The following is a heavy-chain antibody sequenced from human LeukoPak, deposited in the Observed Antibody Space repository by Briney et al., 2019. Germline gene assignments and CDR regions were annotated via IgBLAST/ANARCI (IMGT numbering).Heavy chain of an antibody. J-gene: IGHJ4*02. D-gene: IGHD3-22*01. Sequence: PGGSLRLSCAASGFTFSSHGMNWVRQAPGKGLEWVSGISGSGVITYYADSVKGRFTTSRDNAKNSLYLQMNSLRAEDTAVYYCARDLRSSGYYAFDYWGQGTLVTVSS. V-gene: IGHV3-23*01. CDR1: GFTFSSHG. CDR2: ISGSGVIT. CDR3: ARDLRSSGYYAFDY.